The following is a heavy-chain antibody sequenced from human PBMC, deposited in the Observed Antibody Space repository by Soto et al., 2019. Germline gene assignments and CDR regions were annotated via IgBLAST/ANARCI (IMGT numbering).Heavy chain of an antibody. J-gene: IGHJ1*01. CDR2: ISSSSSYI. D-gene: IGHD2-21*01. V-gene: IGHV3-21*01. CDR1: GFTFSSYS. CDR3: ARDLRRVGYCGGDCSPKKKYFQH. Sequence: GGSLRLSCAASGFTFSSYSMNWVRQAPGKGLEWVSSISSSSSYIYYADSVKGRFTISRDNAKNSLYLQMNSLRAEDTAVYYCARDLRRVGYCGGDCSPKKKYFQHWGQGTLVTVSS.